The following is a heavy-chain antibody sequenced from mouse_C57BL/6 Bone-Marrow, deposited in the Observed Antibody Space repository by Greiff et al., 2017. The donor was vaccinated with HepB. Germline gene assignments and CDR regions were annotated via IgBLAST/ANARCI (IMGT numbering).Heavy chain of an antibody. D-gene: IGHD3-2*02. J-gene: IGHJ2*01. CDR3: AREGTAQATN. CDR1: GYTFTSYW. CDR2: IDPNSGGT. V-gene: IGHV1-72*01. Sequence: QVQLKQPGAELVKPGASVKLSCKASGYTFTSYWMHWVKQRPGRGLEWIGRIDPNSGGTKYNEKFKSKATLTVDKPSSTAYMQLSSLTSEDSAVYYCAREGTAQATNWGQGTTLTVSS.